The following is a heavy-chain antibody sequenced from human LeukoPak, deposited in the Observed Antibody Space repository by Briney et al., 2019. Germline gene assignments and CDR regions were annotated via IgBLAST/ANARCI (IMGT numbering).Heavy chain of an antibody. D-gene: IGHD4-17*01. CDR2: INPNSGGT. Sequence: ASVKVSCKASGYTFTSYDINWVRQAPGQGLEWMGWINPNSGGTNYAQKFQGRVTMTRDTSISTAYMELSRLRSDDTAVYYCAGRADYGDDFDYWGQGTLVTVSS. CDR3: AGRADYGDDFDY. V-gene: IGHV1-2*02. CDR1: GYTFTSYD. J-gene: IGHJ4*02.